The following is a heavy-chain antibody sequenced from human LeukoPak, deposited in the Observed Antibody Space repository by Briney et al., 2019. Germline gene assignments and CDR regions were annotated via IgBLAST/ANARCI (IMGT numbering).Heavy chain of an antibody. Sequence: SETLSLTCTVSGYSISSGYYWGWIRQPPGKGLEGMGSIYYSGSTYYNPSLKRRVTTTVETSKNRFSLKLSSVAAAAAAAEYWPRGGEANWDRFDYWGKGTLVSVSS. D-gene: IGHD3-16*01. J-gene: IGHJ4*02. CDR1: GYSISSGYY. V-gene: IGHV4-38-2*02. CDR3: PRGGEANWDRFDY. CDR2: IYYSGST.